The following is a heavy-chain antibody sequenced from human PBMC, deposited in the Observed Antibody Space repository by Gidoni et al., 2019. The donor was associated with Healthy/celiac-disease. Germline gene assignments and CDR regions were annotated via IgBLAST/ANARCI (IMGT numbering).Heavy chain of an antibody. CDR3: ARGIPGYSSGWYAGGWFDP. CDR2: INHSGST. D-gene: IGHD6-19*01. J-gene: IGHJ5*02. CDR1: GGSFSGYY. Sequence: QVQLQQWGAGLLTPSETLSLTCAVYGGSFSGYYWSWIRQPPGKGLEWIGEINHSGSTNYNPSLKSRVTISVDTSKNQFSLKRSSVTAADTAVYYCARGIPGYSSGWYAGGWFDPWGQGTLVTVSS. V-gene: IGHV4-34*01.